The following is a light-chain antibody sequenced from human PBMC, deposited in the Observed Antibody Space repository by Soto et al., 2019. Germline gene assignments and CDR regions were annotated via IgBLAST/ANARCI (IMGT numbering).Light chain of an antibody. CDR1: QSVSSRY. V-gene: IGKV3-20*01. Sequence: EIVMTQSPATLSVSPGERATLSCRASQSVSSRYLGWCQQRPGQAPRLLIYGASSRATGIPDRFSGSGSGTDFTLTISRLEPEDFAVYYCHQYDNSPLTFGGGTKVDIK. CDR3: HQYDNSPLT. J-gene: IGKJ4*01. CDR2: GAS.